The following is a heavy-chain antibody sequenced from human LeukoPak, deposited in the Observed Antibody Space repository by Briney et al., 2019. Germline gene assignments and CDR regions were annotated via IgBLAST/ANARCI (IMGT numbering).Heavy chain of an antibody. Sequence: GGSLRLSCAASGFTVSSNYMSWVRKAPGKGLGWVSVIYSGGSTYYADSVKGRFTISRHNSKNTLYLQMNSLRAEDTAVYYCATSSWSYYYYGMDVWGQGTTVTVSS. CDR2: IYSGGST. D-gene: IGHD6-19*01. CDR1: GFTVSSNY. J-gene: IGHJ6*02. V-gene: IGHV3-53*04. CDR3: ATSSWSYYYYGMDV.